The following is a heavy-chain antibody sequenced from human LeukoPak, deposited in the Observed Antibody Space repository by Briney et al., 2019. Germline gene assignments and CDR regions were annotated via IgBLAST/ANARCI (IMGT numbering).Heavy chain of an antibody. V-gene: IGHV1-2*02. CDR3: ATNYCSSTSCYIGLVSY. J-gene: IGHJ4*02. D-gene: IGHD2-2*02. CDR2: INPNSGGT. Sequence: ASVKVSCKASGGTFSSYAISWVRQAPGQGLEWMGWINPNSGGTNYVQKFQGRVTMTRDTSISTAYMELSRLRSDDTAVYYCATNYCSSTSCYIGLVSYWGQGTLVTVSS. CDR1: GGTFSSYA.